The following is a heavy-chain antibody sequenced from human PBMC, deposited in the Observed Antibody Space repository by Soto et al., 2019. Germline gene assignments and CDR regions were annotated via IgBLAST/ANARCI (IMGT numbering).Heavy chain of an antibody. D-gene: IGHD6-13*01. CDR1: GFTFSSYG. CDR3: AKDLGIAAAGPNLFDY. Sequence: GGSLRLSCAASGFTFSSYGMHWVRQAPGKGLEWVAVISYDGSNKYYADSVKGRFTISRDNSKNTLYLQMNSLRAEDTAVYYCAKDLGIAAAGPNLFDYWGQGTLVTVSS. CDR2: ISYDGSNK. J-gene: IGHJ4*02. V-gene: IGHV3-30*18.